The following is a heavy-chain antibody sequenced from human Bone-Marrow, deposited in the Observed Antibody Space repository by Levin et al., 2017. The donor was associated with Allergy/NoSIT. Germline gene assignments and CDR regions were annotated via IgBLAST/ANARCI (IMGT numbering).Heavy chain of an antibody. CDR1: GFDFSDFY. J-gene: IGHJ6*02. CDR2: ISSAGTSM. D-gene: IGHD3-10*01. V-gene: IGHV3-11*01. Sequence: GGSLRLSCAASGFDFSDFYMTWIRQAPGKGLEWVSYISSAGTSMYYTDSVQGRFIISRDNAKNSLHLQMHNLRVEDTAIYFCARVPGNYGNTYFYSYYGLDVWGQGTTVTVSS. CDR3: ARVPGNYGNTYFYSYYGLDV.